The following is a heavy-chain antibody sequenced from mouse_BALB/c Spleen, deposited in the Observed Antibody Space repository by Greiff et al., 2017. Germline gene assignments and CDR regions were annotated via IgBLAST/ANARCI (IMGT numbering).Heavy chain of an antibody. CDR2: ISYSGST. CDR1: GYSITSCY. D-gene: IGHD2-1*01. J-gene: IGHJ2*01. CDR3: ARYGNYDYYFDY. V-gene: IGHV3-8*02. Sequence: EVQVVESGPSLVKPSQTLSLSCSVTGYSITSCYWNWIRKFPGHKLEYMGYISYSGSTYYNPSLKSRISITRDTSKNQYYLQLNSVTTEDTATYSCARYGNYDYYFDYWGQGTTLTVSS.